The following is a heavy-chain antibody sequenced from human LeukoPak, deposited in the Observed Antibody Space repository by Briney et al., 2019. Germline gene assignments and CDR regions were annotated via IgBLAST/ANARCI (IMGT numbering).Heavy chain of an antibody. J-gene: IGHJ3*02. CDR2: TSWNSGSI. CDR3: AKAWGGGFDI. V-gene: IGHV3-9*03. Sequence: GGSLRLSCAASGFTFDDYAMHWVRHAPGKGLEWVSGTSWNSGSIGYADSVKGRFTISRDNAKNSLYLQMNSLRAEDMALYYCAKAWGGGFDIWGQGTMVTVSS. D-gene: IGHD3-16*01. CDR1: GFTFDDYA.